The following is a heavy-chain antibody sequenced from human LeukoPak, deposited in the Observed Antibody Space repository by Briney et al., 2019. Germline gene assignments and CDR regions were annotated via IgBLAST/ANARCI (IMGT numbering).Heavy chain of an antibody. CDR3: ARCMSGYSYGTAEDY. V-gene: IGHV3-7*02. Sequence: GGSLRLSCAASGFTFSSYWMSWVRQAPGKGLQWVANINQDGSEEYYVDSVKGRFTISRDNAKSTLYLQMNSLRAEDTAVYYCARCMSGYSYGTAEDYWGQGTLVTVSS. J-gene: IGHJ4*02. CDR2: INQDGSEE. CDR1: GFTFSSYW. D-gene: IGHD5-18*01.